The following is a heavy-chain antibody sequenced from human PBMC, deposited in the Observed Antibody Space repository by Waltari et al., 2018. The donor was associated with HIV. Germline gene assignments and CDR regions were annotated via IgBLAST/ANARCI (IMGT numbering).Heavy chain of an antibody. CDR2: RGGSGSAT. CDR1: GFTFSDYA. Sequence: EVQLLESGGGLVQPGGFLRLSCAASGFTFSDYAMTWVRQSPGRGLDGVSARGGSGSATYYAESVKGRITISMDKSKNTGFLQRDTLRADDTAVYFCAKDGIYRIAVGFFSSWGQGTLVTVSS. V-gene: IGHV3-23*01. J-gene: IGHJ5*02. CDR3: AKDGIYRIAVGFFSS. D-gene: IGHD6-19*01.